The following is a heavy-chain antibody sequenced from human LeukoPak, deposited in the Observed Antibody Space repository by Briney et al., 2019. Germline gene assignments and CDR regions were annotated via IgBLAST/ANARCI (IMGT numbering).Heavy chain of an antibody. D-gene: IGHD3-22*01. CDR2: IYTSGST. J-gene: IGHJ6*02. V-gene: IGHV4-61*02. Sequence: TSETLSLTCTVSGGSSSSGSYYWSWIRQPAGKGLEWIGRIYTSGSTNYNPSLRSRVTISVDTSKNQFSLKLSSVTAADTAVYYCARTSSGVSDGMDVWGQGTTVTVSS. CDR1: GGSSSSGSYY. CDR3: ARTSSGVSDGMDV.